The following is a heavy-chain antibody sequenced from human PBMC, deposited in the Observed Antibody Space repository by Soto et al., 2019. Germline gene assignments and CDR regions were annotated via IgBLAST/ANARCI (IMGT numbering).Heavy chain of an antibody. Sequence: QVQLQESGPGLVKPSETLSLTCTVSGGSVSSGSYYWRWIRQPPGKGLEWIGHIYYSGSTKYNPSLKRRVTISVDTSMNRFSLKLSSVTAADTAGYYCARDYWASSAAFDIWGQGTMVTVSS. D-gene: IGHD2-15*01. CDR3: ARDYWASSAAFDI. V-gene: IGHV4-61*01. CDR1: GGSVSSGSYY. J-gene: IGHJ3*02. CDR2: IYYSGST.